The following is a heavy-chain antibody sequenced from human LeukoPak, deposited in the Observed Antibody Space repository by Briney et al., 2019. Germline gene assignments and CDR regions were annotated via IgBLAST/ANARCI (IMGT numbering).Heavy chain of an antibody. V-gene: IGHV4-39*07. Sequence: SETLSLTCTVSGGSISSSSYYWGWIRQPPGKGLEGIGSIYYSGSTYYNPSLKSRVTISVDTSKNQFSLKLSSVTAADTAVYYCARERTTTDYPYQRYFDYWGQGTLVTVSS. CDR1: GGSISSSSYY. J-gene: IGHJ4*02. CDR2: IYYSGST. CDR3: ARERTTTDYPYQRYFDY. D-gene: IGHD1/OR15-1a*01.